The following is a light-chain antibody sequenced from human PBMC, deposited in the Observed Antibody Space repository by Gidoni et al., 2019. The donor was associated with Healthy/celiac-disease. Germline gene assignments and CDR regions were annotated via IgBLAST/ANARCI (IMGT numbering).Light chain of an antibody. CDR3: QQYDNLPPYT. CDR1: QDISNY. V-gene: IGKV1-33*01. CDR2: DES. Sequence: DIQMTQYPSSLSASVGDRVTITCQASQDISNYLNWYQQKPGKAPKLLIYDESTLETGVPSRFSGSGSVTDFTFTISSLLPEDISTYYCQQYDNLPPYTFGQGTQLEIK. J-gene: IGKJ2*01.